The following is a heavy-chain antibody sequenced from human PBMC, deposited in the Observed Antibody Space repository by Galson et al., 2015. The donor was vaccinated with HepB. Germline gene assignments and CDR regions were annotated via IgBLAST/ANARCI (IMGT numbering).Heavy chain of an antibody. J-gene: IGHJ3*01. Sequence: SLRLSCAASGFTFSTYTMNWVRQAPGKGLEWVAAIRQSGDSTFYADSVRGRFTISRDNSKNTLFLQMNSLRVDDTALYYCAKHCCLVGSTGYALDLWGQGTMVAVSS. CDR2: IRQSGDST. CDR1: GFTFSTYT. V-gene: IGHV3-23*01. CDR3: AKHCCLVGSTGYALDL. D-gene: IGHD1-26*01.